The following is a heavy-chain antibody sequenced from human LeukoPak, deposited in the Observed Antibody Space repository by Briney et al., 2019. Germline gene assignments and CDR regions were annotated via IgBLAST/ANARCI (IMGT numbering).Heavy chain of an antibody. CDR3: ARLRYFDWLWYFDL. Sequence: SETLSLTCTVSSGSIRSSSYYWAWIRQPPGKGLEWIGSLYYTGSTNYRPTLKSRVTISGDTSENQFSLKLSSVTAADTAVYYCARLRYFDWLWYFDLWGRGTLVTVSS. CDR2: LYYTGST. V-gene: IGHV4-39*07. J-gene: IGHJ2*01. D-gene: IGHD3-9*01. CDR1: SGSIRSSSYY.